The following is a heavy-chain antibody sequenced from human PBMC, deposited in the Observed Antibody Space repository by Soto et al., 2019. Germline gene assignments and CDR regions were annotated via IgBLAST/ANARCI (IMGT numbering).Heavy chain of an antibody. CDR1: GFTLSSYG. Sequence: PGGSLKLSCAVSGFTLSSYGMHWVRQAPGKGLEWVAVISYDGSNKYYADSVKGRFTISRDNSKNTLYLQMNSLRAEDTAVYYCAKDYGSGSHYFYGMDVWGQGTTVPVS. CDR3: AKDYGSGSHYFYGMDV. D-gene: IGHD3-10*01. J-gene: IGHJ6*02. V-gene: IGHV3-30*18. CDR2: ISYDGSNK.